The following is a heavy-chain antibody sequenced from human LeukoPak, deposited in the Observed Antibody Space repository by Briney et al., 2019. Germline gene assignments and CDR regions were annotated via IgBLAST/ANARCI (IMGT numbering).Heavy chain of an antibody. J-gene: IGHJ4*02. V-gene: IGHV3-74*01. D-gene: IGHD3-16*01. CDR3: ARDTYGSYFDY. CDR1: GFIFSNYW. CDR2: INGDGTGT. Sequence: PGGSLRLSCAASGFIFSNYWMHWVRQDPGKGLVWVGRINGDGTGTTYADSVKGRFSISRDNAKNTLHLQMNSLRAEDTAVYYCARDTYGSYFDYWGQGTLVTVSS.